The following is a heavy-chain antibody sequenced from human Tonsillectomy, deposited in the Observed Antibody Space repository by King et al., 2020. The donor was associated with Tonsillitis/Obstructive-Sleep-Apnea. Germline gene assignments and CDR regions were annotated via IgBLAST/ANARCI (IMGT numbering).Heavy chain of an antibody. CDR1: GGSVSSGSYY. J-gene: IGHJ4*02. Sequence: QLQESGPGLVKPSETLSLTCPVSGGSVSSGSYYWSWIRQPPGEGLEWIGDIYYSVSTNYNPSLKSRVTISVDTSKNQFSLKLSSVTAADTAVYYCARDITGTTMGYWGQGTLVTVSS. V-gene: IGHV4-61*01. CDR3: ARDITGTTMGY. CDR2: IYYSVST. D-gene: IGHD1-7*01.